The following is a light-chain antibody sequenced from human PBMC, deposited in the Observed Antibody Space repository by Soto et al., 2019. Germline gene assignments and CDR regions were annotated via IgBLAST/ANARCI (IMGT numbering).Light chain of an antibody. CDR3: QQYGGSPWT. V-gene: IGKV3-20*01. J-gene: IGKJ1*01. CDR1: QSVRSSY. Sequence: DIVLMQSPGTLSLSPGERATLSCRASQSVRSSYLAWYQQKPGQAPRLLVYGASSRATGIPDRFSGSGSGTDFTLTVSRLEPEDFAVYYCQQYGGSPWTFGQGTKVDIK. CDR2: GAS.